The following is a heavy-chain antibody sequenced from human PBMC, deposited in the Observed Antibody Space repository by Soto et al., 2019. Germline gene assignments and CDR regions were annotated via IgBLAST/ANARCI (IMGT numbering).Heavy chain of an antibody. V-gene: IGHV4-34*01. D-gene: IGHD3-3*01. CDR2: INHSGST. J-gene: IGHJ6*03. Sequence: SETLSLTCAVYGGSFSGYYWSWIRQPPGKGLEWIGEINHSGSTNYNPSIKSRVTISVDTSKNQFSLKLSSVTAADTAVYYCARGGFWSGFYYMDVWGKGTTVTVSS. CDR1: GGSFSGYY. CDR3: ARGGFWSGFYYMDV.